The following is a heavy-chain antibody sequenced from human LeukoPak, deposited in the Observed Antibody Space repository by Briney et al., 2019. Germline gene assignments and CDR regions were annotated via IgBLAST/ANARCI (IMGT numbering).Heavy chain of an antibody. J-gene: IGHJ6*03. V-gene: IGHV4-59*12. CDR2: IYYSGST. CDR1: GFTFSSYS. D-gene: IGHD1-20*01. Sequence: GSLRLSCAASGFTFSSYSMNWVRQAPGKGLEWVGNIYYSGSTYYNPSLKSRVTISVDTSKNQFSLKLSSVTAADTAVYYCARVYNWNYNYYYMDVWGKGTTVTVSS. CDR3: ARVYNWNYNYYYMDV.